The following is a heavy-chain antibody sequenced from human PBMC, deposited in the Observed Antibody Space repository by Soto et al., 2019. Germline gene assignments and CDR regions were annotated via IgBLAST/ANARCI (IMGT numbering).Heavy chain of an antibody. V-gene: IGHV3-23*01. D-gene: IGHD1-7*01. J-gene: IGHJ4*02. CDR3: ANDKPGITVLGPIDF. CDR1: GFAFNNYG. CDR2: ISGDGGGT. Sequence: GGSLRLSCTVSGFAFNNYGINWVRQAPGKGLEWVSTISGDGGGTWYVDSLKDRFTISRDNSKNTLYLQMNSLRAEDTAVYYCANDKPGITVLGPIDFWGQGTLVTVSS.